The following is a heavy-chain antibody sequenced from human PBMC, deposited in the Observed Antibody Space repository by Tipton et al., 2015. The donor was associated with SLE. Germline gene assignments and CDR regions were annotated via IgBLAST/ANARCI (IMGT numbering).Heavy chain of an antibody. Sequence: SLRLSCVASGFTFSSSWMHWVRQAPGKGLVRVSRIKSDGSYTTYADSVRGRFTISRDNAKSTLYLQMSSLRAEDTAVYYCARGDSGYSVVWGQGTLVTVSS. CDR3: ARGDSGYSVV. V-gene: IGHV3-74*03. J-gene: IGHJ4*02. CDR2: IKSDGSYT. D-gene: IGHD5-12*01. CDR1: GFTFSSSW.